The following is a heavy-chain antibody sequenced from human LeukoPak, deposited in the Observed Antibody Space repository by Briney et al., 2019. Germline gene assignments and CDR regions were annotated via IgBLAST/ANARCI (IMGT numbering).Heavy chain of an antibody. J-gene: IGHJ4*02. D-gene: IGHD6-13*01. CDR2: ISYDGSSK. CDR1: GFTFSSFG. V-gene: IGHV3-30*03. Sequence: PGGSLRLSCAASGFTFSSFGMHWVRQAPGKGLEWVAVISYDGSSKYYADSVKGRFTISRDNFKNTLYLQMNSLRAETTAVYYCASPAVYSSSWYYFDYWGQGTLVTVSS. CDR3: ASPAVYSSSWYYFDY.